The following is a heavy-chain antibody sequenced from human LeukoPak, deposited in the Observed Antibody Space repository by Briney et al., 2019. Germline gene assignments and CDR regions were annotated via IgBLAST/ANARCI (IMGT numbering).Heavy chain of an antibody. D-gene: IGHD2-15*01. CDR2: FSASGGTT. Sequence: GGSLRLSCAASGFTFSRSAMNWVRQAPGKGLEWVSSFSASGGTTYYADSVKGRFTISRDNSKNTLSVQMNSLRAEDTAVYYCAKAGEYCPDGSCYSENYYFDYWGQGTLVTLSS. CDR1: GFTFSRSA. J-gene: IGHJ4*02. CDR3: AKAGEYCPDGSCYSENYYFDY. V-gene: IGHV3-23*01.